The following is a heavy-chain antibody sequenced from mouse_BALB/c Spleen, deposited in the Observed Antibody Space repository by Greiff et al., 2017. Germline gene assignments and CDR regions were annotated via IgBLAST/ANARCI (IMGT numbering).Heavy chain of an antibody. CDR2: IWAGGST. V-gene: IGHV2-9*02. J-gene: IGHJ4*01. CDR3: ARVDTTVVENYAMDY. D-gene: IGHD1-1*01. CDR1: GFSLTSYG. Sequence: VNVVESGPGLVAPSQSLSITCTVSGFSLTSYGVHWVRQPPGKGLEWLGVIWAGGSTNYNSALMSRLSISKDNSKSQVFLKMNSLQTDDTAMYYCARVDTTVVENYAMDYWGQGTSVTVSS.